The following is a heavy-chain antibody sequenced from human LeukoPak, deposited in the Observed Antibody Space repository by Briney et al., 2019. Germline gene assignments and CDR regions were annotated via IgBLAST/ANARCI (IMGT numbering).Heavy chain of an antibody. CDR1: GGSISSSNYY. J-gene: IGHJ4*02. CDR2: IYYSGST. Sequence: SETLSLTCTVSGGSISSSNYYWSWIRQPPGKGLEWIGYIYYSGSTYYNPSLKSRVTISVDTSKNQFSLKLSSVTAADTAVYYCARVQGVVPAARTFDYWGQGTLVTVSS. V-gene: IGHV4-30-4*08. CDR3: ARVQGVVPAARTFDY. D-gene: IGHD2-2*01.